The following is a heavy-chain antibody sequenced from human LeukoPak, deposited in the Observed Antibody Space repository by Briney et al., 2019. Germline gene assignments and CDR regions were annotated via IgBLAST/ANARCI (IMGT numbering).Heavy chain of an antibody. CDR2: ISYNRTKK. D-gene: IGHD3-3*01. CDR1: GFTFSIYG. J-gene: IGHJ4*02. V-gene: IGHV3-30*03. CDR3: ASPYDFWSGYIEPVRGDF. Sequence: PGGSLRLSCAPSGFTFSIYGMHWVRQAPGKGPEWVAVISYNRTKKYYADSVKGRFTISRDSSKNTLYLQMSSLRAEDTAVYYCASPYDFWSGYIEPVRGDFWGQGTLVTVSS.